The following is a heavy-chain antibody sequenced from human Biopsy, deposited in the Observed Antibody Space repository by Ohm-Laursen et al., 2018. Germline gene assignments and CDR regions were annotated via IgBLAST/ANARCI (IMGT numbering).Heavy chain of an antibody. D-gene: IGHD5-12*01. CDR1: GGSISSDY. Sequence: GTLSLTCGVSGGSISSDYWSWIRQTPGKGLEWIGYIYYSGSTNYNPSLKSRVTISVDTSKNQFSLRLNSVTAADTAVYFCSRGGHSGYEFWYFDLWGRGTLVTVSS. CDR2: IYYSGST. CDR3: SRGGHSGYEFWYFDL. J-gene: IGHJ2*01. V-gene: IGHV4-59*12.